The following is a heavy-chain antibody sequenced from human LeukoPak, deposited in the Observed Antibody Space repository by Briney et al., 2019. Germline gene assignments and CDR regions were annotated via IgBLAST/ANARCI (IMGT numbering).Heavy chain of an antibody. J-gene: IGHJ5*02. CDR3: ARDGSSKFDP. D-gene: IGHD2-2*01. CDR1: GGSISSSSYY. V-gene: IGHV4-39*07. CDR2: IYYSGST. Sequence: PSETLSLTCTVSGGSISSSSYYWGWIRQPPGKGLEWIGSIYYSGSTYYNPSLKSRVTISVDTSKNQFSLKLSSVTAADTAVYYCARDGSSKFDPWGQGTLVTVSS.